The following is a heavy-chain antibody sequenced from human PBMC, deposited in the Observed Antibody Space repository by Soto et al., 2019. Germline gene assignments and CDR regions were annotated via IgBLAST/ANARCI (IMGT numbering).Heavy chain of an antibody. J-gene: IGHJ6*02. CDR2: INSDGSST. D-gene: IGHD4-4*01. CDR1: GFTFSSYW. Sequence: GGSLRLSCAASGFTFSSYWMHWVRQAPGKGLVWVSRINSDGSSTSYADSVKGRFTISRDNAKNTLYLQMNSLRAEDTAVYYCARVPALHYSTYYYYGMDVWGQGTTVT. CDR3: ARVPALHYSTYYYYGMDV. V-gene: IGHV3-74*01.